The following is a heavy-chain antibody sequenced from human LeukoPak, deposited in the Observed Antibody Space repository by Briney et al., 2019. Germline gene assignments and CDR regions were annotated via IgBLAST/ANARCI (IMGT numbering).Heavy chain of an antibody. D-gene: IGHD4-23*01. V-gene: IGHV4-34*01. CDR1: GGSFSGYY. Sequence: ASETLSLTCAVYGGSFSGYYWSWIRQPPGKGLEWIGEINHSGSTNYNPSLKSRVTISVDTSKNQFSLTLSSVTAADTALYYCARKYGSNAGYFDYWGQGALVTVSS. CDR2: INHSGST. CDR3: ARKYGSNAGYFDY. J-gene: IGHJ4*02.